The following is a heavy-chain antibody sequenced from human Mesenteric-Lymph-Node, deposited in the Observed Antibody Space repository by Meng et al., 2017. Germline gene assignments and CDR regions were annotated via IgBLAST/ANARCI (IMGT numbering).Heavy chain of an antibody. J-gene: IGHJ4*02. CDR3: ARSFAVTMFDY. CDR2: INHSGST. D-gene: IGHD2-21*02. CDR1: GGSFSGYY. Sequence: QVQLAQGGAGLLKPSETLSLTCAVYGGSFSGYYWSWIRQPPGKGLEWIGEINHSGSTNYNPSLKSRVTISVDTSKNQFSLKLSSVTAADTGVYYCARSFAVTMFDYWGQGTLVTVFS. V-gene: IGHV4-34*01.